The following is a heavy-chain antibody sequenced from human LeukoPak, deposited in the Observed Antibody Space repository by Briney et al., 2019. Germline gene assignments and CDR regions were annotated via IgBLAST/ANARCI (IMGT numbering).Heavy chain of an antibody. CDR1: GFTFSSYE. CDR3: ASQPVYYYMDV. V-gene: IGHV3-48*03. J-gene: IGHJ6*03. CDR2: ISSSGSTI. Sequence: GGSLRLSCAASGFTFSSYEMKWVRQAPGKGLEWVSYISSSGSTIYYADSVKGRFTISRDNAKNSLYLQMNSLRAEDTAVYYCASQPVYYYMDVWGEGTTVTVSS.